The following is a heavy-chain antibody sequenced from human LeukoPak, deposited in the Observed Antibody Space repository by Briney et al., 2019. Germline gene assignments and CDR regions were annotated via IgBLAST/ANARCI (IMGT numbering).Heavy chain of an antibody. J-gene: IGHJ4*02. CDR1: GFTFSSYG. D-gene: IGHD6-6*01. Sequence: PGRSLRLSCAASGFTFSSYGMHWVRQAPGKGLEWVAVISYDGSNKYYADSVKGRFTISRDNSKHTLYLQMNSLRAEDTAVYYCAKEVAPPRYSSSSGQFDYWGQGTLVTVSS. V-gene: IGHV3-30*18. CDR2: ISYDGSNK. CDR3: AKEVAPPRYSSSSGQFDY.